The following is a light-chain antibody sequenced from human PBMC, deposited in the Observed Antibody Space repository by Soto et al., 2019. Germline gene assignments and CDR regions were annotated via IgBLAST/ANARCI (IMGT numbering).Light chain of an antibody. Sequence: HSPSTLSLSPGERATLSSRARQSVSSSYLSWYQHKPRQAPRLLIYGASSRATGIPDRFSGSGSGTDFTLPISRLEPEDFAVYYCQQYGSSPWGSFGQGTKVDIK. J-gene: IGKJ1*01. CDR2: GAS. CDR3: QQYGSSPWGS. CDR1: QSVSSSY. V-gene: IGKV3-20*01.